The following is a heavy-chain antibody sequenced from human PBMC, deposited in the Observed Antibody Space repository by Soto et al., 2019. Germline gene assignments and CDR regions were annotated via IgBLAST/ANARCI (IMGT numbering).Heavy chain of an antibody. D-gene: IGHD6-13*01. J-gene: IGHJ4*02. V-gene: IGHV4-34*01. CDR1: GGAFSGYF. CDR3: ARGAGGSSRYIDY. CDR2: INHSGSS. Sequence: QVQLQEWGAGLLKPSETLSLTCAVYGGAFSGYFWTWIRQPPGKGLEWIGEINHSGSSNYNPSLKSRLTISVDTSKSQFSLKLSSVTAADTAVYYCARGAGGSSRYIDYWGQGTLVTVSS.